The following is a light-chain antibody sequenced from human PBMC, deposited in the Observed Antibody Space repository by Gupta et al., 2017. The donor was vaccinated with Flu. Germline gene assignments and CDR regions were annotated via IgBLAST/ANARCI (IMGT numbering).Light chain of an antibody. V-gene: IGLV6-57*01. J-gene: IGLJ2*01. CDR2: EDN. CDR3: QFYNSTNVV. CDR1: GGSIATYY. Sequence: TVTISCTRSGGSIATYYVQWYQQRPGSSPNTVIYEDNERPSGVPDRFSGSIDSSSNSASLTISGLKTEDEAYYYCQFYNSTNVVFGGGTRLTVL.